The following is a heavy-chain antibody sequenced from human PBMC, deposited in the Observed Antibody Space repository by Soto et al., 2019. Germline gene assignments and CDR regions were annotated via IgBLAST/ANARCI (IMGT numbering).Heavy chain of an antibody. CDR3: AAMHYSSSSMGDY. CDR2: IVVGSGNT. J-gene: IGHJ4*02. Sequence: QMQLVQSGPEVKKPGTSVKVSCKASGFTFTSSAVQWVRQARGQRLEWIGWIVVGSGNTNYAQKFQERVTITRDMSTSTAYMELSSLRSEDTAVYYCAAMHYSSSSMGDYWGQGTLVTVSS. V-gene: IGHV1-58*01. CDR1: GFTFTSSA. D-gene: IGHD6-6*01.